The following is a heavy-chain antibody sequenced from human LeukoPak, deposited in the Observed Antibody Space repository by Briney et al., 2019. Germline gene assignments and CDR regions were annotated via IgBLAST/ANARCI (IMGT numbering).Heavy chain of an antibody. J-gene: IGHJ4*02. Sequence: ASVEVSCKASGGTFSSYAISWVRQAPGQGLEWMGIINPSGGSTSYAQKFQGRVTMTRDTSTSTVYMELSSLRSEDTAVYYCARGAPTAAGLGRGYWGQGTLVTVSS. V-gene: IGHV1-46*01. CDR1: GGTFSSYA. D-gene: IGHD6-13*01. CDR3: ARGAPTAAGLGRGY. CDR2: INPSGGST.